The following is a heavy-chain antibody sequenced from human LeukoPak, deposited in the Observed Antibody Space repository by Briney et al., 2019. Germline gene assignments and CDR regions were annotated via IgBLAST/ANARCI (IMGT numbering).Heavy chain of an antibody. CDR2: ITSSGDIK. Sequence: GGSLRLSCATSGFTLTTYEMSWVRQAPGKGLEWVSYITSSGDIKTYADPVKGRFTMSRDDAKNSVYLQMNSLRPEDTAVYYCARDIYGDEDFDYWGQGTLVSVSS. CDR3: ARDIYGDEDFDY. CDR1: GFTLTTYE. V-gene: IGHV3-48*03. D-gene: IGHD3-10*01. J-gene: IGHJ4*02.